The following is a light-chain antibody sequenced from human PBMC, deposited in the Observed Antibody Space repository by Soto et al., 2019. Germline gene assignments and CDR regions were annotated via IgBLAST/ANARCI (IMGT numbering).Light chain of an antibody. V-gene: IGKV3-15*01. CDR1: QTVSTN. J-gene: IGKJ4*01. CDR2: GAS. CDR3: QQYNNWPPLT. Sequence: EIVMTHSPATLSVSPGERATLSCRASQTVSTNLAWYQQKPGQAPRLLIYGASTRATGIPARFSRSGSGTEFTLTISSLQSEDFSVYCCQQYNNWPPLTFGGGTRVEIK.